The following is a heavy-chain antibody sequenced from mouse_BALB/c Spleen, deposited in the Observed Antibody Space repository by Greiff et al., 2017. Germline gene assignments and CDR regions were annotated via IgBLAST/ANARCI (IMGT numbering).Heavy chain of an antibody. V-gene: IGHV5-6-5*01. CDR2: ISSGGST. Sequence: EVHLVESGGGLVKPGGSLKLSCAASGFTFSSYAMSWVRQTPEKRLEWVASISSGGSTYYPDSVKGRFTISRDNARNILYLQMSSLRSEDTAMYYCARTRGYAMDYWGQGTSVTVSS. J-gene: IGHJ4*01. CDR1: GFTFSSYA. CDR3: ARTRGYAMDY.